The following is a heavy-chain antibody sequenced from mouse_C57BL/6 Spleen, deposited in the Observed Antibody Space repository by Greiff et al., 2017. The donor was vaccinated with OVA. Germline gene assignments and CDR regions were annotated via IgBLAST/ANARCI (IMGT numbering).Heavy chain of an antibody. CDR3: SRDYGNRFAY. CDR2: IYPGDGDT. CDR1: GYAFSSSW. J-gene: IGHJ3*01. Sequence: VQLQQSGPELVKPGASVKISCKASGYAFSSSWMNWVKQRPGKGLEWIGRIYPGDGDTNYNGKFKGKATLTVDKSSSTAYMQLSSLTSEDAAVYFCSRDYGNRFAYWGQGTLVTVSA. V-gene: IGHV1-82*01. D-gene: IGHD2-1*01.